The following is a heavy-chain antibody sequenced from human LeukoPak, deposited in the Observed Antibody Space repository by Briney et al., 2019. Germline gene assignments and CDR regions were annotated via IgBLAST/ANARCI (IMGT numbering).Heavy chain of an antibody. V-gene: IGHV3-20*04. CDR2: INWYGGGT. Sequence: GGSLTLSWAPSGFTLDVFGMGWVRHAPGGGRGWVSGINWYGGGTGYADSVEGRLTIPRRHPKNTLYLQMNSLRAEDTAVYYCAKSLTTVTIGAFDIWGQGTMVTVSS. D-gene: IGHD4-17*01. CDR3: AKSLTTVTIGAFDI. CDR1: GFTLDVFG. J-gene: IGHJ3*02.